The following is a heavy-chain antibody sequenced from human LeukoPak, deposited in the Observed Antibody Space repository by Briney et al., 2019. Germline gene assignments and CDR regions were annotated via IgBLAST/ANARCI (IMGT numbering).Heavy chain of an antibody. D-gene: IGHD1-20*01. V-gene: IGHV3-21*01. Sequence: PGGSLRLSCAASGFTFSSYSMNWVRQAPGKGLEWVSSISSSSSYIYYADSVKGRFTISRDNAKNSLYLQMNSLRAEDTAVYYCAGDARVNWNPGWFDPWGQGTLVTVSS. J-gene: IGHJ5*02. CDR1: GFTFSSYS. CDR2: ISSSSSYI. CDR3: AGDARVNWNPGWFDP.